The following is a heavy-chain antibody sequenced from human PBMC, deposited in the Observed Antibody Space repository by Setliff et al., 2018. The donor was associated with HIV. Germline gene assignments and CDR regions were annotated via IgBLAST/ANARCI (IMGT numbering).Heavy chain of an antibody. CDR3: AKELAASGLGYFDS. Sequence: GGSLRLSCAASGFTFSSYAMSWVRQAPGAGLEGVSAILSTGERTFYADSVKGRFTISRDNSKDTVYLQMNSLRAEDTAEYYCAKELAASGLGYFDSWGRGILVTV. D-gene: IGHD3-22*01. CDR1: GFTFSSYA. J-gene: IGHJ4*02. V-gene: IGHV3-23*01. CDR2: ILSTGERT.